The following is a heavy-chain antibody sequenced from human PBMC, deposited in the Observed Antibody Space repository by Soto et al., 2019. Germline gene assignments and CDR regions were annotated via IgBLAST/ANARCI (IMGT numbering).Heavy chain of an antibody. CDR3: ARSYSSSWYNRYYYYMDV. CDR1: GGSISSSSYY. J-gene: IGHJ6*03. V-gene: IGHV4-39*01. Sequence: SETLSLTCTVSGGSISSSSYYRGWIRQPPGKGLEWIGSIYYSGSTYYNPSLKSRVTISVDTSKNQFSLKLSSVTAADTAVYYCARSYSSSWYNRYYYYMDVWGKGTTVTVSS. D-gene: IGHD6-13*01. CDR2: IYYSGST.